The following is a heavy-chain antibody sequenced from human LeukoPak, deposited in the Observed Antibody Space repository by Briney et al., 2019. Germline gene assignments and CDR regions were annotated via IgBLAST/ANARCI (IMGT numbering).Heavy chain of an antibody. CDR2: INHSGST. Sequence: SETLSLTCSVAGGSIGSTSPYWAWIRQPPGKGLEWIGEINHSGSTNYNPSLKSRVTMSVDTSKNQFSLKLSSVTAADTAVYYCATDSGWYGGQRFDYWGQGTLVTVSS. J-gene: IGHJ4*02. CDR1: GGSIGSTSPY. D-gene: IGHD6-19*01. V-gene: IGHV4-39*07. CDR3: ATDSGWYGGQRFDY.